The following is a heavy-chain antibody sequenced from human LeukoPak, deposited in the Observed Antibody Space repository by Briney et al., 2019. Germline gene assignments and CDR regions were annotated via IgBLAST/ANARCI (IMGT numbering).Heavy chain of an antibody. CDR3: ARGLGVVVTALIYYYGMDV. J-gene: IGHJ6*02. CDR1: GGSISSTNYY. CDR2: INHSGST. V-gene: IGHV4-34*01. D-gene: IGHD2-21*02. Sequence: SETLSLTCNVSGGSISSTNYYWSWIRQPPGKGLEWIGEINHSGSTNYNPSLKSRVTISVDTSKNQFSLKLSSVTAADTAVYYCARGLGVVVTALIYYYGMDVWGQGTTVTVSS.